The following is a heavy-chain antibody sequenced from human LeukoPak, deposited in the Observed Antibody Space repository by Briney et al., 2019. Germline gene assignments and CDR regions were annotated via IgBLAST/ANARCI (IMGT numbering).Heavy chain of an antibody. CDR1: GFTFDDYA. CDR2: ISWNSGSI. D-gene: IGHD5-12*01. V-gene: IGHV3-9*01. Sequence: GRSLRLSYAASGFTFDDYAMHWVRQAPGKGLEWVSGISWNSGSIGYADSVKGRFTISRDNAKNSLYLQMNSLRAEDTAVYYCARDPTLYSGYDRGDYWGQGTLVTVSS. J-gene: IGHJ4*02. CDR3: ARDPTLYSGYDRGDY.